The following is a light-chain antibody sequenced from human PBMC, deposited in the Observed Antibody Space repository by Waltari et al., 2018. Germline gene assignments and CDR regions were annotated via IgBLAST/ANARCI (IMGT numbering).Light chain of an antibody. V-gene: IGKV3-11*01. CDR2: DAS. CDR3: QLRARWPPTFT. Sequence: EFVLTQSPANLSLSPGERVTLSCRASQSVSGYLAWYQHKPGQAPRLLIYDASNKATGVPARFSGRDSGADFTLTISSLEPEDFGVYYCQLRARWPPTFTFGQGTKLEI. CDR1: QSVSGY. J-gene: IGKJ2*01.